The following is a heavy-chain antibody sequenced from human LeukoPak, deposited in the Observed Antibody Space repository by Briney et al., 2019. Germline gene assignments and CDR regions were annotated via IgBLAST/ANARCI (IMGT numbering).Heavy chain of an antibody. Sequence: SETLSLTCTVSYGSISDISYYWGWIRQPPGKGLEWIGSIYHSGSTYYNPSLKSRVTISVDTSKNQFSLKLSSVTAADTAVYYCARDLIGVTTVTIGYFDYWGQGTLVTASS. CDR2: IYHSGST. CDR1: YGSISDISYY. CDR3: ARDLIGVTTVTIGYFDY. J-gene: IGHJ4*02. D-gene: IGHD4-17*01. V-gene: IGHV4-39*07.